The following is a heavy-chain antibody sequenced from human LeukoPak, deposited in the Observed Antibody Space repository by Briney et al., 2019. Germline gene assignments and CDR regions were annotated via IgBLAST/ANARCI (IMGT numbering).Heavy chain of an antibody. V-gene: IGHV3-21*01. Sequence: GGSLRLSCAASGFTFSSYSMNWVRQAPGQGLEWVSSISSSTSYIYYADSVKGRFTISRDNAKNSLYLQMNSLRAEDTAVYYCARGTYYYDSSGYYPFDYWGQGTLVTVSS. J-gene: IGHJ4*02. CDR2: ISSSTSYI. D-gene: IGHD3-22*01. CDR1: GFTFSSYS. CDR3: ARGTYYYDSSGYYPFDY.